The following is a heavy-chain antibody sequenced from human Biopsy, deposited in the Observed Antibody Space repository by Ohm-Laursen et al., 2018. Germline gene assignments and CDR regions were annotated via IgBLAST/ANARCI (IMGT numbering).Heavy chain of an antibody. V-gene: IGHV4-59*02. CDR2: IYYSGST. Sequence: PGTLSLTCSVSGVSVTKYYWSWIRQPPGKGLEWIGNIYYSGSTNYNPSLKSRVTISVDTSKNQFSRRLNSVTAADTAVYYCARAANSTGWPYYYFYGMDVWGQGTTVTVSS. CDR3: ARAANSTGWPYYYFYGMDV. J-gene: IGHJ6*02. CDR1: GVSVTKYY. D-gene: IGHD2/OR15-2a*01.